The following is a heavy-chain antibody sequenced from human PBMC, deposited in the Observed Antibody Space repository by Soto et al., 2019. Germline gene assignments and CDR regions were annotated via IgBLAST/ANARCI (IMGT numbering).Heavy chain of an antibody. Sequence: QLQLQESGSGLVKPSQTLSLTCAVSGGSISSGGYSWSWIRQPPGKGLEWIGYIYHSGSTYYNPSFKSRVTISVDRSKNQFSLKLSSVTAADTAVYYCAREIPDCSSTSCYAGGMDVWGQGTTVTVSS. D-gene: IGHD2-2*01. CDR3: AREIPDCSSTSCYAGGMDV. J-gene: IGHJ6*02. CDR1: GGSISSGGYS. CDR2: IYHSGST. V-gene: IGHV4-30-2*01.